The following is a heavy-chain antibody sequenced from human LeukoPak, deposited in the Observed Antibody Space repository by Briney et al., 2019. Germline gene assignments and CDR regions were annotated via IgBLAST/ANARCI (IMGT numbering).Heavy chain of an antibody. CDR3: TTGGVTTVTA. CDR2: IKQDGTEK. D-gene: IGHD4-17*01. CDR1: GFTFSNYQ. Sequence: GGSLRLSCAASGFTFSNYQMSWVRQAPGKGLEWVANIKQDGTEKYYVDSVKGRFTISGDNSKKSLYLQMNTLRAEDTAVYYCTTGGVTTVTAWGQGTLVTVSS. V-gene: IGHV3-7*01. J-gene: IGHJ4*02.